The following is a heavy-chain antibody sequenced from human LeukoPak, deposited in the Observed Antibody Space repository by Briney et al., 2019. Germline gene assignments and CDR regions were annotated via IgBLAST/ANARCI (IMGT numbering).Heavy chain of an antibody. CDR2: ISWNSGSI. CDR3: AKASDYGGPYYFDY. V-gene: IGHV3-9*03. Sequence: GRSLRLSCAASGFTFDDYAMHWVRQAPGKGLERVSGISWNSGSIGYADSVKGRFTISRDNAKNSLYLQMNSLRAEDMALYYCAKASDYGGPYYFDYWGQGTLVTVSS. CDR1: GFTFDDYA. J-gene: IGHJ4*02. D-gene: IGHD4-23*01.